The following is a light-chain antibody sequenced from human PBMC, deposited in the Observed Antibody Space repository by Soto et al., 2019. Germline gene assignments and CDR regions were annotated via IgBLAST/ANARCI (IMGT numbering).Light chain of an antibody. CDR3: CSYAGSSGAHWV. CDR1: IIDVGSYNR. J-gene: IGLJ3*02. CDR2: EDT. Sequence: QSALTQPASVSGSPGQSITISCTGTIIDVGSYNRVSWYQHHPGKAPKLMTYEDTKRPSGASSRFSGSKSGNTASLTISGLQAEDEADYFCCSYAGSSGAHWVFGGGTQLTVL. V-gene: IGLV2-23*01.